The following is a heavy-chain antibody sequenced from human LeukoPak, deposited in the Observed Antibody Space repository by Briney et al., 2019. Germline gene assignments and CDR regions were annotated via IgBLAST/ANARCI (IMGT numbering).Heavy chain of an antibody. V-gene: IGHV3-74*01. CDR1: GFTFRTYW. CDR2: IDSDGSST. J-gene: IGHJ4*02. CDR3: ARDNIRSLDY. Sequence: PGGSLRLPCAASGFTFRTYWMHWVRQVPGKGLVWVSRIDSDGSSTSYADSVKGRFTISRDNARNTFYLQMNSLRAEDTAVYYCARDNIRSLDYWGQGTLVTVSS. D-gene: IGHD1-14*01.